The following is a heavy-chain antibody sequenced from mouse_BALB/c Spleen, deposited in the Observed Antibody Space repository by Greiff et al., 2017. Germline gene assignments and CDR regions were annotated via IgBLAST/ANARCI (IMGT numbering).Heavy chain of an antibody. CDR1: GFTFSSFG. V-gene: IGHV5-17*02. CDR3: ARSLYYYGSSYEAMDY. J-gene: IGHJ4*01. Sequence: EVHLVESGGGLVQPGGSRKLSCAASGFTFSSFGMHWVRQAPEKGLEWVAYISSGSSTIYYADTVKGRFTISRDNPKNTLFLQMTSLRSEDTAMYYCARSLYYYGSSYEAMDYWGQGTSVTVSS. CDR2: ISSGSSTI. D-gene: IGHD1-1*01.